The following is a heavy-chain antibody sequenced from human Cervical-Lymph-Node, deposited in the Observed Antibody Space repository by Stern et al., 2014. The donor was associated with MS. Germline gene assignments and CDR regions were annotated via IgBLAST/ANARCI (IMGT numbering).Heavy chain of an antibody. J-gene: IGHJ4*02. CDR3: ANYDSSGLHY. CDR1: GFTFSNYG. CDR2: ISIDGSNK. Sequence: DQLVESGGGVVQPGRSLRLSCAASGFTFSNYGMHWVRQAPGKGLEWVALISIDGSNKYYEDSVKGRFTISRDNSKKTLYLQMNSLTAEDTAVYYCANYDSSGLHYWGQGTLVTVSS. V-gene: IGHV3-30*18. D-gene: IGHD3-22*01.